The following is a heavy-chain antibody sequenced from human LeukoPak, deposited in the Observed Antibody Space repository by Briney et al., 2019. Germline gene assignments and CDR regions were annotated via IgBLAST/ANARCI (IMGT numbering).Heavy chain of an antibody. D-gene: IGHD1-1*01. Sequence: GGSLRLSCSASGFSFSTYAMSWVRQAPGKGLNGVSRITGTGSTTQYAESVKGRFTISRDNSRNTLYLHMNSLRVEDTAVYYCARQPNWNDLGRFDPWGQGTLVTVSS. CDR3: ARQPNWNDLGRFDP. CDR1: GFSFSTYA. J-gene: IGHJ5*02. CDR2: ITGTGSTT. V-gene: IGHV3-23*01.